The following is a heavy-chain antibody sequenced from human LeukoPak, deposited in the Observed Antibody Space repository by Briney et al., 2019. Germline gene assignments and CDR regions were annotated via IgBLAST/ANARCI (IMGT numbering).Heavy chain of an antibody. CDR2: ISSSSSTI. CDR1: GFTFSSYS. CDR3: AQNYYGSGSYMGFDY. V-gene: IGHV3-48*01. Sequence: GGSLRLSCAASGFTFSSYSMNWVRQAPGKGLEWVSYISSSSSTIYYADSVKGRFTISRDNSKNTLYLQMNSLRAEDTAVYYCAQNYYGSGSYMGFDYWGQGTLVTVSS. D-gene: IGHD3-10*01. J-gene: IGHJ4*02.